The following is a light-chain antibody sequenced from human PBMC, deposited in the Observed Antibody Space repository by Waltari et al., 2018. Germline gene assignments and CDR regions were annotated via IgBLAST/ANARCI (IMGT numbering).Light chain of an antibody. CDR2: SAS. V-gene: IGKV3-20*01. J-gene: IGKJ1*01. Sequence: EIVLTQSPGTLSLSPGERATLSCRASQSVGRYLVWYQPKPGQAPRLLIYSASTRDTGIPDRFIGSGSGTDCSLTISRLEPEDFAVYYCQNHERLPATFGQGTKVEI. CDR3: QNHERLPAT. CDR1: QSVGRY.